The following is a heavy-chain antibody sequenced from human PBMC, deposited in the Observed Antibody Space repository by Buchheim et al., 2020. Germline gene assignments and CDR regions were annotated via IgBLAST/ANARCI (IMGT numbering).Heavy chain of an antibody. D-gene: IGHD3-16*01. J-gene: IGHJ4*02. Sequence: QVQLQESGPGLVKPSETLSLTCTVSGGSISSYYWSWIRQPPGKGLEWNGYIYYSGSTNYNPSLKSRVTISVDTSKNQFSLKLSSVTAADTAVYYCARGGEFSEFDYWGQGTL. V-gene: IGHV4-59*01. CDR1: GGSISSYY. CDR2: IYYSGST. CDR3: ARGGEFSEFDY.